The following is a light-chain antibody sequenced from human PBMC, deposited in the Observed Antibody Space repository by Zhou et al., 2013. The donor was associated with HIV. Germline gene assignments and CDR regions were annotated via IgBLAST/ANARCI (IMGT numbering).Light chain of an antibody. J-gene: IGKJ2*01. Sequence: EIVLTQSPGTLSLSPGERATLSCRASQSVSSSYLAWYQQKPGQAPRLLIYGASTRATGIPARFSGSGSGTDFTLTISSLQSEDFAVYHCQQYNEWPPYTFGQGTKLEIK. V-gene: IGKV3-15*01. CDR2: GAS. CDR3: QQYNEWPPYT. CDR1: QSVSSSY.